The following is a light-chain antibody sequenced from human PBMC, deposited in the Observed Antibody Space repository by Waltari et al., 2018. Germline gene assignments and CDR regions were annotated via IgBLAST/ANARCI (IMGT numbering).Light chain of an antibody. CDR1: QSLSSN. CDR3: HQYSNWPPGS. J-gene: IGKJ3*01. CDR2: GAS. Sequence: IMLTQSPATLSVSPGERATLSCRASQSLSSNLAWYQQKPGQAPRLLIYGASTRASGIPARFSGSGSETEFTLTISSLQSEDFVVYYCHQYSNWPPGSFGPGTKVDI. V-gene: IGKV3-15*01.